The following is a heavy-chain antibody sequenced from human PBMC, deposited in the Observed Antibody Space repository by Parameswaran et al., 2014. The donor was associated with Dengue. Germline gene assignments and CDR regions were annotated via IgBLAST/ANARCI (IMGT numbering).Heavy chain of an antibody. D-gene: IGHD3-22*01. J-gene: IGHJ4*02. Sequence: WIRQPPGKGLEWIGSIYYSGSTYYNPSLKSRVTISVDTSKNQFSLKLSSVTAADTAVYYCARPYGDSSGPAFDYWGQGTLVTVSS. CDR2: IYYSGST. V-gene: IGHV4-39*01. CDR3: ARPYGDSSGPAFDY.